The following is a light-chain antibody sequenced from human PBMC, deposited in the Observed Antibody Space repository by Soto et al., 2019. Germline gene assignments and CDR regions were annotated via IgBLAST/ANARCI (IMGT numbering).Light chain of an antibody. V-gene: IGLV6-57*01. Sequence: NFMLTQPHSVSESPGKTVTISCTRSSGSIGSSYVQWYQQRPGSSPTTVIFEDKQRPTGVPVRFSGSIDSSSNSASLVISGLRTEDEADYYCQSYDTSNPLVFGGGTQVTVL. CDR1: SGSIGSSY. CDR2: EDK. J-gene: IGLJ3*02. CDR3: QSYDTSNPLV.